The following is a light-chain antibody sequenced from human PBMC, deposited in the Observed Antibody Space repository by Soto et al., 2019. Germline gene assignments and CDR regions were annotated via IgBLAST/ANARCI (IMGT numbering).Light chain of an antibody. V-gene: IGLV2-14*01. Sequence: QSALTQPASVSGSPGQSITISCTGTSSDVGGYNYVSWYQQDPGKAPKLMIYEVSHRPSGVSNRFSGSKSGNTASLTISGPQAEDEADYYCSAYTSSSTLVFGTGTKLTVL. CDR3: SAYTSSSTLV. CDR1: SSDVGGYNY. J-gene: IGLJ1*01. CDR2: EVS.